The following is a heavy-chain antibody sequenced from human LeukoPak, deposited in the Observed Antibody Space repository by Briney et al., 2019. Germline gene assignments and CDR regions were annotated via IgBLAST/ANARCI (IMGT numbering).Heavy chain of an antibody. Sequence: GGSLRLSCAASGFIFSNYGMHWVRQAPGKGLEWVAVVWYDGSNKYYADSVKGRFTISRDNSKNMLYLQMNSLRAEDTAVYYCAKDSSSWAIVDYWGQGTLVTVSS. V-gene: IGHV3-33*06. D-gene: IGHD6-13*01. J-gene: IGHJ4*02. CDR2: VWYDGSNK. CDR3: AKDSSSWAIVDY. CDR1: GFIFSNYG.